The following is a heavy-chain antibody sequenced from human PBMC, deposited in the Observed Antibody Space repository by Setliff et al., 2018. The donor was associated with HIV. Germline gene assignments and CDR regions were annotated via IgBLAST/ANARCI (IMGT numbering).Heavy chain of an antibody. D-gene: IGHD3-22*01. CDR3: ARGAYDSSGDF. J-gene: IGHJ4*02. V-gene: IGHV5-51*01. CDR1: GIVFTNFW. CDR2: VYPGDSDT. Sequence: GESLKISCKGSGIVFTNFWIGWVRQMPGKGLEWMGIVYPGDSDTRYSPSFQGQVTISADKSISTAYLQWSSLKASDTAMYYCARGAYDSSGDFWGQGTLVTVSS.